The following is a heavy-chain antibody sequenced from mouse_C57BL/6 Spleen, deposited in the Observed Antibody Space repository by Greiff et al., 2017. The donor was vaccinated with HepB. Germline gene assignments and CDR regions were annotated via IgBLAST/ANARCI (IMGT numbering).Heavy chain of an antibody. J-gene: IGHJ2*01. V-gene: IGHV1-54*01. Sequence: VQLQQSGAELVRPGTSVKVSCKASGYAFTNYLIEWVKQRPGQGLEWIGVINPGSGGTNYNEKFKGKATLTADKSSSTAYMQLSSLTSEDSAVYCCARSGTIYYDYDGGVFDYWGQGTTLTVSS. CDR2: INPGSGGT. CDR3: ARSGTIYYDYDGGVFDY. CDR1: GYAFTNYL. D-gene: IGHD2-4*01.